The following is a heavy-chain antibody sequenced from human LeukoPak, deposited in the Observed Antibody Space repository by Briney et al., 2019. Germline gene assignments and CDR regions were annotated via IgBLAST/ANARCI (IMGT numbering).Heavy chain of an antibody. D-gene: IGHD3-22*01. CDR2: ISSSSSYI. J-gene: IGHJ4*02. Sequence: GGSLRLSCAASGFTFSSYSMNWVRQAPGKGLEWVSSISSSSSYIYYADSVKGRFTISRDSSKNTLYLQMNSLRAEDTAVYYCARDGRDYYDSSGYEPDYWGQGTLVTVSS. V-gene: IGHV3-21*01. CDR3: ARDGRDYYDSSGYEPDY. CDR1: GFTFSSYS.